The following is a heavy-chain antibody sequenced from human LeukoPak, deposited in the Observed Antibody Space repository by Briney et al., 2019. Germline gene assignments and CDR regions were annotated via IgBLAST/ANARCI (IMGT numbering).Heavy chain of an antibody. Sequence: GGSLRLSCAASGFTFSSYAMHWVRQAPGKGLEWVAVISYDGSNKYYADSVKGRFTISRDNSKNTLYLQMNSLRAEDTAVHYCARSKRIVVVPAAIGYWGQGTLVTVSS. D-gene: IGHD2-2*02. CDR2: ISYDGSNK. CDR3: ARSKRIVVVPAAIGY. V-gene: IGHV3-30*01. CDR1: GFTFSSYA. J-gene: IGHJ4*02.